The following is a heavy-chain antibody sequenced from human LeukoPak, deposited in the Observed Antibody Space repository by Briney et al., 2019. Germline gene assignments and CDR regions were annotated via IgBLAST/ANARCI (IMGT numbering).Heavy chain of an antibody. CDR2: IYNSGST. CDR1: GDSISIYY. CDR3: ARDPLNYYMDV. Sequence: PSETLSLTCSVSGDSISIYYWSWIRQPPGKGLEWIGYIYNSGSTNYNPSLKSRVTISVDTSKNQFFLKLTSVTAADTAVYYCARDPLNYYMDVWGKGTTVTVSS. J-gene: IGHJ6*03. V-gene: IGHV4-59*01.